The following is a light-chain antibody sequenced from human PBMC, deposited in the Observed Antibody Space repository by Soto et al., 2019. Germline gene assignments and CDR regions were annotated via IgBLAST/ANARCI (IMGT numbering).Light chain of an antibody. CDR1: SSNIGGNT. CDR3: AAWDDSLNAVV. J-gene: IGLJ2*01. V-gene: IGLV1-44*01. CDR2: SNN. Sequence: QSVLTQPPSASGTHGQRVTISCSGSSSNIGGNTVNWDQQLPGTAPRVLIYSNNQRPSGVPDRFSGSKSGTSASLAISGLQSEDEADYYCAAWDDSLNAVVFGGGTQLTVL.